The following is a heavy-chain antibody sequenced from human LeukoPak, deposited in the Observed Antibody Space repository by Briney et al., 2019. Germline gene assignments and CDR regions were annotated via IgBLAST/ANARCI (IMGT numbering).Heavy chain of an antibody. V-gene: IGHV4-30-2*01. D-gene: IGHD2-15*01. CDR2: IYHSGST. J-gene: IGHJ4*02. Sequence: SETLSLTCAVSGGSISSDGYSWSWIRQPPGKGLEWIGYIYHSGSTYYNPSLKSRVTISVDRSKNQFSLKLSSVTAADTAVYYCASSGGGRSSNYFDYWGQGTLVTVSS. CDR3: ASSGGGRSSNYFDY. CDR1: GGSISSDGYS.